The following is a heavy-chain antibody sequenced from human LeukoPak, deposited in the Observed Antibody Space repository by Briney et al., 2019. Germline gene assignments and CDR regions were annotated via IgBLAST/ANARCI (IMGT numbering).Heavy chain of an antibody. V-gene: IGHV4-4*02. Sequence: SETLALTCGVSGGSVINTNWWTWVRQPPGKGLEWIGEVHLDGRTNYNPSLESRLTMSVDVSENQVSLKLTSVTAADTAVYYRAREGGFYRPLDYSGQGALVTVSS. D-gene: IGHD3-3*01. CDR3: AREGGFYRPLDY. CDR2: VHLDGRT. J-gene: IGHJ4*02. CDR1: GGSVINTNW.